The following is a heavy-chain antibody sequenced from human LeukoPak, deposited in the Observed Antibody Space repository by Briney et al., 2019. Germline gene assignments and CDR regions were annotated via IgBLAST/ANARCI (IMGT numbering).Heavy chain of an antibody. CDR2: IYSGGST. J-gene: IGHJ4*02. CDR3: ARDPPYYYDSSGYRPV. CDR1: GFTVSSNY. V-gene: IGHV3-66*01. Sequence: GGSLRLSCAASGFTVSSNYMSWVRQAPGKGLEWVSDIYSGGSTYYADSVKGRFTISRDNSKNTLYLQMNSLRAEDTAVYYCARDPPYYYDSSGYRPVWGQGTLVTVSS. D-gene: IGHD3-22*01.